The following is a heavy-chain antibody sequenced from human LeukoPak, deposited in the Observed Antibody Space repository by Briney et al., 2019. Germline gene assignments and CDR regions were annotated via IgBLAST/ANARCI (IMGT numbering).Heavy chain of an antibody. J-gene: IGHJ4*02. CDR1: GFTFSSYG. D-gene: IGHD4-17*01. V-gene: IGHV3-30*03. CDR2: ISYDGSNK. Sequence: GGSLRLSCAASGFTFSSYGMHWVRQAPGKGLEWVAVISYDGSNKYYADSVKGRFTISRDNSKNTLYLQMNSLRAEDTAVYYCARGNHDYGDYRSFDYWGQGTLVTVSS. CDR3: ARGNHDYGDYRSFDY.